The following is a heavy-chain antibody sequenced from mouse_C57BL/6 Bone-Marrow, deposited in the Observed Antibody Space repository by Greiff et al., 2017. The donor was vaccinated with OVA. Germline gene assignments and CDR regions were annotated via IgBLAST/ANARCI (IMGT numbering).Heavy chain of an antibody. V-gene: IGHV1-81*01. D-gene: IGHD1-1*01. CDR1: GYTFTSYG. CDR2: IYPRSGNT. CDR3: ARWDYYGSSYPDWFAY. Sequence: VQLVESGAELARPGASVKLSCKASGYTFTSYGISWVKQRTGQGLEWIGEIYPRSGNTYYNEKFKGKATLTADKSSSTAYMELRSLTSEDSAVYFCARWDYYGSSYPDWFAYWGQGTLVTVSA. J-gene: IGHJ3*01.